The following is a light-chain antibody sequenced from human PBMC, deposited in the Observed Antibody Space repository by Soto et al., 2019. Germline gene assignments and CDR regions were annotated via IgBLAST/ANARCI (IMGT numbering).Light chain of an antibody. Sequence: EIVISQSAATLSVSTGERATLSCRASQSVSSNLAWYQQKPGQAPRLLIYGASTRATGIPARFSGSGSGTEFTLTISSLQSEDFATYYCQQYYSFPLPFAGRTKV. J-gene: IGKJ4*01. CDR1: QSVSSN. CDR2: GAS. V-gene: IGKV3-15*01. CDR3: QQYYSFPLP.